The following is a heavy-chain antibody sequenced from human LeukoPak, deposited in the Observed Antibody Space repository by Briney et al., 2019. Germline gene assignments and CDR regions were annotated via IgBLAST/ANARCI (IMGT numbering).Heavy chain of an antibody. CDR1: GFTFSSYG. CDR3: ARDEYYYDSSGYLGY. Sequence: GGTLRLSCAASGFTFSSYGMSWVRQAPGKGLEWVAVISYDGSNKYYADSVKGRFTISRDNSKNTLYLQMNSLRAEDTAVYYCARDEYYYDSSGYLGYWGQGTLVTVSS. D-gene: IGHD3-22*01. CDR2: ISYDGSNK. J-gene: IGHJ4*02. V-gene: IGHV3-30*03.